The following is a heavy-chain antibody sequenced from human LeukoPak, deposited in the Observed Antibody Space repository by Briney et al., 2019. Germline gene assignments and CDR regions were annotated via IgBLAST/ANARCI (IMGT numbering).Heavy chain of an antibody. CDR3: AKDRRGIAAVCDY. CDR1: GFTFSDYY. J-gene: IGHJ4*02. Sequence: GGSLRLSCAASGFTFSDYYMTWIRQTPGKGLEWVSAISGSGGSTYYADSVKGRFTISRDNSKNTLYLHMNSLRAEDTAVYYCAKDRRGIAAVCDYWGQGTLVTVSS. V-gene: IGHV3-23*01. D-gene: IGHD6-13*01. CDR2: ISGSGGST.